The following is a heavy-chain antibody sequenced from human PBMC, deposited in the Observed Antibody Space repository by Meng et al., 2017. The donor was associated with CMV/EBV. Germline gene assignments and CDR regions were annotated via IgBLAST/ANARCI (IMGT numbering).Heavy chain of an antibody. Sequence: GESLKISCPASGFTFGDYAMSWVRQAPGKGLEWVAVISYDGSNKYYADSVKGRFTISRDNSKNTLYLQMNSLRAEDTAVYYCARDSHRGILWFGGWFDPWGQGTLVTVSS. J-gene: IGHJ5*02. D-gene: IGHD3-10*01. CDR3: ARDSHRGILWFGGWFDP. CDR1: GFTFGDYA. V-gene: IGHV3-30-3*01. CDR2: ISYDGSNK.